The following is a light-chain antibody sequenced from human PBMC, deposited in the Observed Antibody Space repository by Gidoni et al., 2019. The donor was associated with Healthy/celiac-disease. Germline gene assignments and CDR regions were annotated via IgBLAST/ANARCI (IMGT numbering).Light chain of an antibody. CDR1: QSISSW. CDR3: QQYNSYSWT. V-gene: IGKV1-5*03. Sequence: TQLTQSPSTLSASGGDRVTIPCRASQSISSWLAWYQQKPRKAPKLLIYKASSLESGVPSRFGGSGSGTEFTLTISRLQPDDFATYYCQQYNSYSWTFGQGTKVEIK. CDR2: KAS. J-gene: IGKJ1*01.